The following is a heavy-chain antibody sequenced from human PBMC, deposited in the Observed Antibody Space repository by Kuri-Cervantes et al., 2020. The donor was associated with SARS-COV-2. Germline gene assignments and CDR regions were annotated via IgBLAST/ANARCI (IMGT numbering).Heavy chain of an antibody. Sequence: GGSLRLSCGTSGFTFRSYSMNWVRQAPGKGLEWVSSISGSGSYIYYADSVKGRFTISRDNAKNSLYLQMNSLRDEDTAVYYCARALDYGDYVNQLYYYYYGMDVWGQGTTVTVSS. CDR3: ARALDYGDYVNQLYYYYYGMDV. J-gene: IGHJ6*02. V-gene: IGHV3-21*01. CDR1: GFTFRSYS. CDR2: ISGSGSYI. D-gene: IGHD4-17*01.